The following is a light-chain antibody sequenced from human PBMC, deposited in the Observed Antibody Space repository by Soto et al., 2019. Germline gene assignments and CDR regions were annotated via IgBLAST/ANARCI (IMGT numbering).Light chain of an antibody. Sequence: DIQMTQSPSSLSASVVDRVTITFRASQGVSAYLLWYQQTQGKAPKLLIYDASSLESGVPSRFSGSGSGTEFTLTISALQPDDFATYYCQEYNGYSTWTFGQGTKVDIK. CDR3: QEYNGYSTWT. J-gene: IGKJ1*01. CDR1: QGVSAY. CDR2: DAS. V-gene: IGKV1-5*01.